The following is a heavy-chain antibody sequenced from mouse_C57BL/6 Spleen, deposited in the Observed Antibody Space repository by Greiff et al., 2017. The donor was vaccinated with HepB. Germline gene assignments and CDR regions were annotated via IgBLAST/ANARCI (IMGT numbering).Heavy chain of an antibody. CDR2: ISYDGSN. CDR3: ARDRTGTLDY. V-gene: IGHV3-6*01. D-gene: IGHD4-1*01. Sequence: EVKLLESGPGLVKPSPSLSLTCTVTGYSITSGYYWNWIRQFPGNKLEWMGYISYDGSNNYNPSLKNRISITRDTSKNQFFLKLNAVTTEDTATYYCARDRTGTLDYWGQGTTLTVSS. J-gene: IGHJ2*01. CDR1: GYSITSGYY.